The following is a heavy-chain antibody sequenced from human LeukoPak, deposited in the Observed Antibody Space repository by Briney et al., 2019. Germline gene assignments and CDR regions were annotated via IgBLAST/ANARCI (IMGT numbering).Heavy chain of an antibody. V-gene: IGHV1-8*01. CDR1: GYTFTSYD. CDR2: MNPNSGNT. Sequence: ASVKVSCKASGYTFTSYDINWVRQATGQGLEWMGWMNPNSGNTGYAQKFQGRVTMTRNTSISTAYMELSSLRSEDTAVYYCARGGTRNYDILTGYYYYYYMDVWGKGTTVTISS. D-gene: IGHD3-9*01. J-gene: IGHJ6*03. CDR3: ARGGTRNYDILTGYYYYYYMDV.